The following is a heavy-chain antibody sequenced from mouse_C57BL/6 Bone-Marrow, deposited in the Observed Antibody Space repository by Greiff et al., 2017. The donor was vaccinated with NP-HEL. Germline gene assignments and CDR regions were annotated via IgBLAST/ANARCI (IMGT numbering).Heavy chain of an antibody. CDR3: ARFYYYGSSPYYYAMDY. CDR2: INPSTGGT. Sequence: EVQLKESGPELVKPGASVKISCKASGYSFTGYYMNWVKQSPEKSLEWIGEINPSTGGTTYNQKFKAKATLTVDKSSSTAYMQLKSLTSEDSAVYYCARFYYYGSSPYYYAMDYWGQGTSVTVSS. D-gene: IGHD1-1*01. V-gene: IGHV1-42*01. CDR1: GYSFTGYY. J-gene: IGHJ4*01.